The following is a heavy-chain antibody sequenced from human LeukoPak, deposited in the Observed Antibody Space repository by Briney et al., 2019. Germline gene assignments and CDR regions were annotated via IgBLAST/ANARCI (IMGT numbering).Heavy chain of an antibody. J-gene: IGHJ3*02. Sequence: GGSLRLSCVASGFILSDYYMSWIRQAPGKGLEWVSYISHSSSYTNYADSVKGRFTISRDNAKNSLYLQMNSLRAEDTAVYYCARDSGDYEGVAFDIWGQGTMVTVSS. CDR2: ISHSSSYT. CDR3: ARDSGDYEGVAFDI. CDR1: GFILSDYY. D-gene: IGHD4-17*01. V-gene: IGHV3-11*05.